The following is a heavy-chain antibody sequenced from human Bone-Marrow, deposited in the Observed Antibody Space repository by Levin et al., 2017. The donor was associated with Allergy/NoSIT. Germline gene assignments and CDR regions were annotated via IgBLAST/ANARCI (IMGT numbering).Heavy chain of an antibody. J-gene: IGHJ4*02. CDR1: GFTFSSYS. V-gene: IGHV3-21*01. CDR2: ISSSSSYI. D-gene: IGHD1-26*01. CDR3: ARGGRNTILTRGALVDY. Sequence: PGGSLRLSCAASGFTFSSYSMNWVRQAPGKGLEWVSSISSSSSYIYYADSVKGRFTISRDNAKNSLYLQMNSLRAEDTAVYYCARGGRNTILTRGALVDYWGQGTLVTVSS.